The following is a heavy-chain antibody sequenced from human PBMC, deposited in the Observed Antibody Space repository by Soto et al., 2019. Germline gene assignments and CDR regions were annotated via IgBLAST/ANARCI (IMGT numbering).Heavy chain of an antibody. CDR2: IYSGGTI. D-gene: IGHD4-17*01. CDR1: GFTVSSNY. J-gene: IGHJ3*02. CDR3: ASPPTTVNNDAFDI. V-gene: IGHV3-53*02. Sequence: EVQLVETGGDLIQPGGSLRLSCAASGFTVSSNYMSWVRQAPGKGLEWVSGIYSGGTIYYADSVKGRFTISRDRSQDTLYPQMNRLRAEDTAVYYCASPPTTVNNDAFDIWGQGTMVTVSS.